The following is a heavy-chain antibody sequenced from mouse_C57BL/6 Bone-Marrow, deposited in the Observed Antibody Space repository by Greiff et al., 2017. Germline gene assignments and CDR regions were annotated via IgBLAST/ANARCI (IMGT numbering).Heavy chain of an antibody. CDR3: TIDGNYSGSSYYFDY. V-gene: IGHV1-15*01. D-gene: IGHD1-1*01. J-gene: IGHJ2*01. Sequence: QVQLQQSGAELVRPGASVTLSCKASGYTFTDYEMHWVKQTPVHGLEWIGAIDPETGGTAYNQKFKGKAILTADKSSSAAYMELRSLTSEDSAVYYCTIDGNYSGSSYYFDYWGQGTTLTVSS. CDR1: GYTFTDYE. CDR2: IDPETGGT.